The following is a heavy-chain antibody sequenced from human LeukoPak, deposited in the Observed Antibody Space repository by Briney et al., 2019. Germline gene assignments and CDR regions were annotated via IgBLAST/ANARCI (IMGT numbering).Heavy chain of an antibody. J-gene: IGHJ3*02. Sequence: GGSLRLSCAASGFTFSSYWMHWVRQAPGKGLVWVSRINSDGSSTSYADSVRGRFSISRDNAKKSVYLQMNSLRAEDTAFYYCARESSGGYYFDVFDMWGQGTMVTVSS. V-gene: IGHV3-74*01. D-gene: IGHD3-22*01. CDR1: GFTFSSYW. CDR3: ARESSGGYYFDVFDM. CDR2: INSDGSST.